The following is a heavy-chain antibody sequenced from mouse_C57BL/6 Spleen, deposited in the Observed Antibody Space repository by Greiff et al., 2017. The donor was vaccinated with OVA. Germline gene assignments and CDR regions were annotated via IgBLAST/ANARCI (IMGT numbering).Heavy chain of an antibody. CDR2: INPNYGTT. Sequence: VQLQQSGPELVKPGASVKISCKASGYSFTDYNMNWVKQSNGKSLEWIGVINPNYGTTSYNQKFKGKATLTVDQSSSTAYMQLNSLTSEDSAVYYGATEGLTGTWGYFSVGGTGTTVTVSS. V-gene: IGHV1-39*01. D-gene: IGHD4-1*01. CDR3: ATEGLTGTWGYFSV. CDR1: GYSFTDYN. J-gene: IGHJ1*03.